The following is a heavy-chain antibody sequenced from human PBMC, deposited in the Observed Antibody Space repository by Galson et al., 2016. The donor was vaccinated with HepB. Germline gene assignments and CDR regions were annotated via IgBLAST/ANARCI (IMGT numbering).Heavy chain of an antibody. CDR1: GFTFSIHD. D-gene: IGHD4/OR15-4a*01. Sequence: LSCAASGFTFSIHDMHWVRQAPGKGLEWVSAIEPAGDTYYADSVKGRFTIPRENAKNSLYLQMSSLRAGDTAVYYCARGKSLLTMPWNYGLDVWGKGTTVSVSS. CDR3: ARGKSLLTMPWNYGLDV. CDR2: IEPAGDT. V-gene: IGHV3-13*01. J-gene: IGHJ6*04.